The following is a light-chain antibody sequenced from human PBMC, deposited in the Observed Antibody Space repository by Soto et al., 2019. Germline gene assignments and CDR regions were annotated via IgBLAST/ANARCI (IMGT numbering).Light chain of an antibody. CDR2: EVS. CDR1: SSDVGGYNY. Sequence: QSVLTQPPSASGSPGQSVTISCTGTSSDVGGYNYVSWYQHHPGKAPKLIIYEVSKRPSGVPDRFSGSKSGNTASLTVSGLQAEDEADYYCNSYADNNWVFVGGTKVTVL. J-gene: IGLJ3*02. V-gene: IGLV2-8*01. CDR3: NSYADNNWV.